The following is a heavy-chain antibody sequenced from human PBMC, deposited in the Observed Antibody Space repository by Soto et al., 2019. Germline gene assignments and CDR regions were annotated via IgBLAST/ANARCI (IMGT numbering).Heavy chain of an antibody. D-gene: IGHD6-13*01. Sequence: GESLKISCVASGFTSSNYAMSWVRQGPGRGLDWVSGISGVGYSTYYADSVKGRFTISRDNSKNTVYLQMNSLRAEDTAVYYCTKALYPGIAASAPGADYMDVWGQGTTVTVS. CDR3: TKALYPGIAASAPGADYMDV. J-gene: IGHJ6*02. CDR1: GFTSSNYA. V-gene: IGHV3-23*01. CDR2: ISGVGYST.